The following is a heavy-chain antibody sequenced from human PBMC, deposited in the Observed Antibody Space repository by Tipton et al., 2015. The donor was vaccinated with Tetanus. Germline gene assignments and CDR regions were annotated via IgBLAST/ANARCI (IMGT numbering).Heavy chain of an antibody. Sequence: TLSLTCTVSGGSISSGGYYWSWIRQHPGKGLEWIGYIYYSGSTYYNPSLKSRVTISVDTSKNQFSLKLSSVTAADTAVYYCARAGVVLLIDYWGQGTLVTVSS. D-gene: IGHD3-3*01. J-gene: IGHJ4*02. CDR3: ARAGVVLLIDY. V-gene: IGHV4-31*03. CDR1: GGSISSGGYY. CDR2: IYYSGST.